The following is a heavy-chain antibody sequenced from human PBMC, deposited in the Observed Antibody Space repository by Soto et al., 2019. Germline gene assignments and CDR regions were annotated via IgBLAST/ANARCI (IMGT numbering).Heavy chain of an antibody. J-gene: IGHJ5*02. V-gene: IGHV1-69*12. CDR1: GGTFSSYA. CDR3: GRDHWFREGRGWFDP. CDR2: IIPIFGTA. Sequence: QVQLVQSGAEVKKPGSSVKVSCKASGGTFSSYAISWVRQAPGQGLEWMGGIIPIFGTANYAQKFQGRVTITADESTSTAYMELSSLRYEDTAVYYCGRDHWFREGRGWFDPWGQGTLVTVSS. D-gene: IGHD3-9*01.